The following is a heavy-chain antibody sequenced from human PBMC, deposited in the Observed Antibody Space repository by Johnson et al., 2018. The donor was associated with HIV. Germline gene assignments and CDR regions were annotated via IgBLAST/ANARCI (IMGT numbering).Heavy chain of an antibody. CDR2: ISWDGGST. Sequence: VQLMESGGVVVQPGGSLRLSCAASGFTFDDYTMHWVRQAPGKGLEWVSLISWDGGSTYYADSVKGRFTISRDNAKKSLYLQMNSLRAEDTALYYCARDSTPWGGDYVGYAFDIWGRGTMVTVSS. J-gene: IGHJ3*02. CDR3: ARDSTPWGGDYVGYAFDI. CDR1: GFTFDDYT. D-gene: IGHD4-17*01. V-gene: IGHV3-43*01.